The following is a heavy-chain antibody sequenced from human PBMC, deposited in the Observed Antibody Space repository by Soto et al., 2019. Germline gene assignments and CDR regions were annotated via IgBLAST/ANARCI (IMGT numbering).Heavy chain of an antibody. V-gene: IGHV4-30-2*01. CDR2: IYHSGSF. Sequence: SETLSLTCAVSGGSVSSGTYSWNWIRQPPGKGLEWIGYIYHSGSFYYNPSLKSRVTISVDRSKNQFSLNLNSVTAADTAVYYCARASGYCSGGTCFPFDYWGRGTLVTVSS. CDR1: GGSVSSGTYS. J-gene: IGHJ4*02. D-gene: IGHD2-15*01. CDR3: ARASGYCSGGTCFPFDY.